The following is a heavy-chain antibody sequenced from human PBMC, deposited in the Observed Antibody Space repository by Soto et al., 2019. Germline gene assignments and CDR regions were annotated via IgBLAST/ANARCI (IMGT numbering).Heavy chain of an antibody. CDR2: IYPGDSDT. CDR1: GYSFTSYW. Sequence: PGESLKISCKGSGYSFTSYWIGWVRQMPGKGLEWMGIIYPGDSDTRYSPSFQGQVTISADKSISTAYLQWSSLKASDTAMYYCARHNGFGRGWYGMDVWRQGTTVTVSS. J-gene: IGHJ6*02. CDR3: ARHNGFGRGWYGMDV. D-gene: IGHD6-19*01. V-gene: IGHV5-51*01.